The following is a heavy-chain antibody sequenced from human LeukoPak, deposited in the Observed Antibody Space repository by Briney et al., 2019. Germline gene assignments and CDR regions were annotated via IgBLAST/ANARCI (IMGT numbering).Heavy chain of an antibody. Sequence: GASVKVSCKASGYTFANYDINWVRQAAGQGLEWMGWMYPFSGNTGYRKKFQGRVTMTRDTSITTAYLELSSLRSEDTAVYFCARRFARTDGVSAFDIWGQGTTVTVSS. CDR3: ARRFARTDGVSAFDI. CDR2: MYPFSGNT. CDR1: GYTFANYD. J-gene: IGHJ3*02. D-gene: IGHD2-8*01. V-gene: IGHV1-8*01.